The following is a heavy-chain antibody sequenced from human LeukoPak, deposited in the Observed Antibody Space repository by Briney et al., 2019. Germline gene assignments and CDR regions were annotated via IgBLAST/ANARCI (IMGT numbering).Heavy chain of an antibody. D-gene: IGHD2-2*01. CDR2: INHSGST. CDR1: GDCIKGYY. J-gene: IGHJ5*02. CDR3: GGYCSSTSCYVESP. V-gene: IGHV4-34*01. Sequence: SETLSLTCTVSGDCIKGYYWSWIRQPPGKGLEWIGEINHSGSTNYNPSLKSRVTISVDTSKNQFSLKLSSVTAADTAVYYCGGYCSSTSCYVESPWGQGTLVTVSS.